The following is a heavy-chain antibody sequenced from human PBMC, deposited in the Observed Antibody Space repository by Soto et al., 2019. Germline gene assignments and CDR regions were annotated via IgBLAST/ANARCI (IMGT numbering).Heavy chain of an antibody. V-gene: IGHV4-59*08. CDR1: GGSISSYY. Sequence: QVQLQESGPGLVKPSETLSLTCTVSGGSISSYYWSWIRQPPGKGLEWIGYIYYSGSTNYNPSLKSRVTISVDTAKNQFSLKLSSVTAADTAVYYCARHIGVGGLDPWGQGTLVTVSS. CDR3: ARHIGVGGLDP. CDR2: IYYSGST. J-gene: IGHJ5*02. D-gene: IGHD2-21*01.